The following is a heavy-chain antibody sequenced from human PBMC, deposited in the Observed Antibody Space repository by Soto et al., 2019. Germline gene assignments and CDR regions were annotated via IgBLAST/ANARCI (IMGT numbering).Heavy chain of an antibody. V-gene: IGHV3-7*01. D-gene: IGHD3-10*01. J-gene: IGHJ4*02. CDR2: INGDGSEE. Sequence: EVQLVESAGVLAQPGGSLRVSCAASGFTFSTSWMNWVRQAPGKGLEWVANINGDGSEEYYVDSVRGRFTISRDNVKNSLFLQMNSLRAEDTAVYYCAAGFPPDYWGQGTLVTVSS. CDR1: GFTFSTSW. CDR3: AAGFPPDY.